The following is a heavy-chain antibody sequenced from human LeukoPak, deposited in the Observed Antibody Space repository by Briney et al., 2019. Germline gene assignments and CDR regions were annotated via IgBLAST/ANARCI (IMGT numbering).Heavy chain of an antibody. Sequence: ASVKVSCKASGGTFSSYTISWVRQAPGQGLEWMGRIIPILGIANYAQKFQGRVTITADKSTSTAYMELSSLRSEDTAVYYCARGRWELLRSYWYFDLWGRGTLVTVSS. J-gene: IGHJ2*01. D-gene: IGHD1-26*01. CDR3: ARGRWELLRSYWYFDL. CDR1: GGTFSSYT. V-gene: IGHV1-69*02. CDR2: IIPILGIA.